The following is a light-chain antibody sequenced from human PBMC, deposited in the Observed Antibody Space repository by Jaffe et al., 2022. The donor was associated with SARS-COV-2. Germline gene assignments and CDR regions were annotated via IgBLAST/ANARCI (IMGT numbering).Light chain of an antibody. Sequence: DIQMTQSPSSLSASVGDRVTITCRASQTISTSLNWYQQKLGKAPKLLIYAASSLQSGVPSRFSGSRSGTDFTLTITSLQPEDAATYYCQQSYSPAYSFGQGTKLEIK. J-gene: IGKJ2*03. V-gene: IGKV1-39*01. CDR2: AAS. CDR1: QTISTS. CDR3: QQSYSPAYS.